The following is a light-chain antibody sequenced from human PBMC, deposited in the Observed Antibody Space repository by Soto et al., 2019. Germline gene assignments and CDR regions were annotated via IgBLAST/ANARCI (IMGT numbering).Light chain of an antibody. CDR2: GAS. Sequence: EIVLTQSPGTLSLSPGERATLSCRASQSVSSNYLAWYQQKPGQAPRLLIYGASSRATGVPDRFSGSGAGTDFTLTIGRLEPEDFAVYYCHQYSGSPPWTVGQGPKVEIK. J-gene: IGKJ1*01. CDR1: QSVSSNY. CDR3: HQYSGSPPWT. V-gene: IGKV3-20*01.